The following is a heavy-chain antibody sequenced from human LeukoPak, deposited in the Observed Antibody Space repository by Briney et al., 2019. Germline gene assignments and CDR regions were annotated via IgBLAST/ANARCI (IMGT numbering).Heavy chain of an antibody. CDR2: IRYDGGNK. CDR3: AQKWSGDYDSSGINDAFDI. CDR1: GFTFSSYA. V-gene: IGHV3-30*02. J-gene: IGHJ3*02. Sequence: PGGSLRLSCAASGFTFSSYAGHWVREAPGKGRGWGTFIRYDGGNKYYADSVKGRVTISRDNSKSTRYLDMHSPRPAATAVYSCAQKWSGDYDSSGINDAFDIWGQGTMVTVSS. D-gene: IGHD3-22*01.